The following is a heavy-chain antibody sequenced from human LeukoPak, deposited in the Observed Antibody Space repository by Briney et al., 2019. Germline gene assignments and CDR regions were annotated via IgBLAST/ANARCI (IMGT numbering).Heavy chain of an antibody. V-gene: IGHV3-23*01. J-gene: IGHJ6*03. Sequence: LLGGSLRLSCAASGFTFSSDAMSWVRQAPGKGLEWVSAISHIGGSTYYADSVKGRFTISRDNSKNMLYLQMNTLRSEDTATYYCAKGGWLGIFHNYYMDVWGNGTAVTVSS. CDR3: AKGGWLGIFHNYYMDV. CDR2: ISHIGGST. D-gene: IGHD6-19*01. CDR1: GFTFSSDA.